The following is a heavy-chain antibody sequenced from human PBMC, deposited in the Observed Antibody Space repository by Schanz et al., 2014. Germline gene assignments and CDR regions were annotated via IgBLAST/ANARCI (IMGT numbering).Heavy chain of an antibody. CDR3: ARDFSAYVGNYFDY. V-gene: IGHV1-69*08. J-gene: IGHJ4*02. D-gene: IGHD5-12*01. CDR2: IIPILDIG. CDR1: RSTFSSYT. Sequence: QVQLVQSGAEVKKPGSSVTVSCKASRSTFSSYTISWVRQARGQGLEWVGRIIPILDIGNYAQQFQGRVTMTTDTSTSTAYMELTSLRFDDTAVYYCARDFSAYVGNYFDYWGQGTLVTVSS.